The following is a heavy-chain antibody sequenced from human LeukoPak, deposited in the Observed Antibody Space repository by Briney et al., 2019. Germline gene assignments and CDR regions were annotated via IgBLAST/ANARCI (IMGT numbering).Heavy chain of an antibody. CDR2: LNPNTGDI. Sequence: GASVKVSCKASGYTFTAYYMHWVRQAPGQGLEWMGWLNPNTGDINYAQNFQGRVTMTRDTSISTAYMELSRLRSDDTAVYYCARALSGGIAAAAFDYWGQGTLVTVSS. D-gene: IGHD6-13*01. CDR3: ARALSGGIAAAAFDY. J-gene: IGHJ4*02. V-gene: IGHV1-2*02. CDR1: GYTFTAYY.